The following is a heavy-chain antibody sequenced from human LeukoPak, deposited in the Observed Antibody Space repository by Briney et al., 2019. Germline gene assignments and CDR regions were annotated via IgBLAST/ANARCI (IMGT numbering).Heavy chain of an antibody. V-gene: IGHV4-34*01. D-gene: IGHD1-26*01. CDR2: INHSGST. CDR3: ARGCVGIDY. CDR1: GGSFSGYY. J-gene: IGHJ4*02. Sequence: SETLSLTCAVYGGSFSGYYWSWIRQPPGKGLEWIGEINHSGSTNYNPSLKSRVTISVDTSKNQFSLKLSSVTAADTAVYYCARGCVGIDYWGQGTLVTVSS.